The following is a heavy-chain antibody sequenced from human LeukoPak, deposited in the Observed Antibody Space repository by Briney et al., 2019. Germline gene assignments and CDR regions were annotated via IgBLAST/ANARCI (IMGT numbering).Heavy chain of an antibody. J-gene: IGHJ5*02. CDR3: AKEPPHLYDYVWGSYDT. D-gene: IGHD3-16*01. Sequence: PGGSLRLSCAASGFTFSRYWMSWVRQAPGKGLEWVSSISGSSSYIYYADSVKGRFTISRDNSKNTLYLQMNSLRAEDTAVYYCAKEPPHLYDYVWGSYDTWGQGTLVTVSS. V-gene: IGHV3-23*01. CDR2: ISGSSSYI. CDR1: GFTFSRYW.